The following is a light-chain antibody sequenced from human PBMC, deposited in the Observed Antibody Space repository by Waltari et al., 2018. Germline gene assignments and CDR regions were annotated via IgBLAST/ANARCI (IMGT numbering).Light chain of an antibody. V-gene: IGLV2-23*01. CDR2: EGS. Sequence: QSALTQPASGSGSPGQSITISCTGTSSYVGSYNLVPWYQQHPGKAPNLMIYEGSKRPSGVSNRFSGSKSGNTASLTISGLQAEDEADYYCCSYAGSSTLVFGGGTKLTVL. CDR1: SSYVGSYNL. J-gene: IGLJ3*02. CDR3: CSYAGSSTLV.